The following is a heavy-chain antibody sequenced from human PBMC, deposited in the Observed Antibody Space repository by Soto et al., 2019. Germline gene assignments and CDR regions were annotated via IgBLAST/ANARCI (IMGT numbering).Heavy chain of an antibody. CDR3: AKRGDPCIAARCWFDP. Sequence: PGGSLRLSCAASGFTFSSYAMSWVRQAPGKGLEWVSAISGSGGSTYYADSVKGRFTISRDNSKNTLYLQMNSLRAEDTAVYYCAKRGDPCIAARCWFDPWGQGTLVTVSS. D-gene: IGHD6-6*01. CDR2: ISGSGGST. CDR1: GFTFSSYA. V-gene: IGHV3-23*01. J-gene: IGHJ5*02.